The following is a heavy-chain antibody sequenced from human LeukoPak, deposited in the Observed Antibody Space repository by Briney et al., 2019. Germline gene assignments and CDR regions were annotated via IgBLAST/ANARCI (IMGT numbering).Heavy chain of an antibody. V-gene: IGHV1-69*13. Sequence: GASAKVSCKASGYTFTSYGISWVRQAPGQGLEWMGGIIPIFGTANYAQKFQGRVTITADESTSTAYMELSSLRSEDTAVYYCARAIVGATWDFDYWGQGTLVTVSS. CDR2: IIPIFGTA. J-gene: IGHJ4*02. CDR1: GYTFTSYG. CDR3: ARAIVGATWDFDY. D-gene: IGHD1-26*01.